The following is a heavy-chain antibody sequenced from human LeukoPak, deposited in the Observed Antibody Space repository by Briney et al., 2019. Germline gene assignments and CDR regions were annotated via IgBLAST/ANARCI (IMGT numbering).Heavy chain of an antibody. Sequence: GGSLRLSCAASGFTFSNAWMSWVRQAPGKGLEWVGRIKSEPDGGATDYAAPVKGRFTISRDDSKSTLFLQMSSLKTEDTAVYYCATDMYYDFWSGYLARNWGQGTLVTVSS. CDR3: ATDMYYDFWSGYLARN. CDR2: IKSEPDGGAT. CDR1: GFTFSNAW. J-gene: IGHJ4*02. V-gene: IGHV3-15*01. D-gene: IGHD3-3*01.